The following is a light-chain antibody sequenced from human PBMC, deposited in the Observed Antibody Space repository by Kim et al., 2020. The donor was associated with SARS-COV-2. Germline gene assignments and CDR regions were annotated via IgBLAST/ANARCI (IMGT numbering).Light chain of an antibody. J-gene: IGKJ5*01. Sequence: FSPGERATLACRASQSVSSYLACYQQKPGQAPRLLLYDASNRATVIPARFSGSGSGTDFTLTISSLEPEDFAVYYCQQRSNWPITFGQGTRLEIK. CDR1: QSVSSY. CDR3: QQRSNWPIT. CDR2: DAS. V-gene: IGKV3-11*01.